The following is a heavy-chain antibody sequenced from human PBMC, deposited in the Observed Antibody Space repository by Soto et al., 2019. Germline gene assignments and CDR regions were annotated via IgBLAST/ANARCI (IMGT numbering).Heavy chain of an antibody. Sequence: PGGSLRLSCVGSGFTFSTYSINWVRQAPGKGLEWVSVISGSGGSTYYADSVKGRFTISRDNSKNTLYLQMNSLRAEDTAVYYCAKDLFCSGASCYTSDYYGLDVWGLGTTVTVSS. CDR1: GFTFSTYS. V-gene: IGHV3-23*01. CDR3: AKDLFCSGASCYTSDYYGLDV. CDR2: ISGSGGST. D-gene: IGHD2-2*02. J-gene: IGHJ6*02.